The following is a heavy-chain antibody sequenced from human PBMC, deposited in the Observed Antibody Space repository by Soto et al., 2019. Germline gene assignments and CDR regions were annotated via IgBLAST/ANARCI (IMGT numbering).Heavy chain of an antibody. Sequence: QVQLVQSGAEVKKPGASVKVSCRASGYTFTSYAIHWVRQAPGQRPEWMGWINTANDNTKYSQKFKGRVTITRDTSASIVYMDPSSLRSEDTAVYYCARGSSWSYFDYWGQGTLVTVSS. V-gene: IGHV1-3*04. CDR1: GYTFTSYA. J-gene: IGHJ4*02. CDR2: INTANDNT. D-gene: IGHD6-13*01. CDR3: ARGSSWSYFDY.